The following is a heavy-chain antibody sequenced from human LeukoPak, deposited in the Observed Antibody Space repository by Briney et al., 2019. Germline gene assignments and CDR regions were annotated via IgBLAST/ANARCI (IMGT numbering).Heavy chain of an antibody. CDR1: GGSFSGYY. CDR3: ARGGIAARPFSFDY. CDR2: INHSGST. D-gene: IGHD6-6*01. Sequence: SETLSLTCAVYGGSFSGYYWSWIRQPPGKGLEWIGEINHSGSTNYNPSLKSRVTISVDTSKNQFSLKLSSVTAADTAVYYCARGGIAARPFSFDYWGQGTLVTVSS. V-gene: IGHV4-34*01. J-gene: IGHJ4*02.